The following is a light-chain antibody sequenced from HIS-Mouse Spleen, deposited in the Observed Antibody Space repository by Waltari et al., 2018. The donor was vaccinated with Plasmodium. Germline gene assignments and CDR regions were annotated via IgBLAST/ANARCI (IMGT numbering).Light chain of an antibody. Sequence: SYELTQPLSVSVALGPTARITCGGNNIGSKNVHWYQQKPGQAPGLVIYWDSNRPSGIPERFSGSNSGNTATLTISRAQAGDEADYYCQVWDSSTVVFGGGTKLTVL. CDR1: NIGSKN. J-gene: IGLJ2*01. CDR3: QVWDSSTVV. CDR2: WDS. V-gene: IGLV3-9*01.